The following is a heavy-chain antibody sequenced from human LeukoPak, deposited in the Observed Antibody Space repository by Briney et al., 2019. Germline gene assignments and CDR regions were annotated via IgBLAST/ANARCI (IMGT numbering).Heavy chain of an antibody. V-gene: IGHV4-39*01. J-gene: IGHJ6*02. CDR3: VRDYGDYARQYYYGMDV. Sequence: SETLSLAGTVSGASISTRSNYWGWIRQPPGKGLEWIGSIYYSGSTYFNPSLQSRVTLSVDTSNSQFFLKLNSVTAADTAVYYCVRDYGDYARQYYYGMDVWGQGTTVTVSS. D-gene: IGHD4-17*01. CDR1: GASISTRSNY. CDR2: IYYSGST.